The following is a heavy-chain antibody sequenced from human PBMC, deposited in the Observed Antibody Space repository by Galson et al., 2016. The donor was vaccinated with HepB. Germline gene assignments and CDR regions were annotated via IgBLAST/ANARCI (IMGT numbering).Heavy chain of an antibody. J-gene: IGHJ4*02. CDR1: GGTFNSLP. CDR3: ARDPYYYDPTVLGADY. D-gene: IGHD3-22*01. CDR2: LIPIFGTT. Sequence: SVKISCKASGGTFNSLPINWVRQAPGLGLEWIGGLIPIFGTTNFAQNFRGRVTITADEYTGTGYMELSSLRSDDTAVYYCARDPYYYDPTVLGADYWGQGTLVTVSS. V-gene: IGHV1-69*13.